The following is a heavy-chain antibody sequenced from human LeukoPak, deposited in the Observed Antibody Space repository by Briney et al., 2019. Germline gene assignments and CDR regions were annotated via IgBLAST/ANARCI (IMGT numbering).Heavy chain of an antibody. CDR3: ARTDGLLLNAFDI. V-gene: IGHV4-59*01. CDR1: ARSISSYY. D-gene: IGHD3-22*01. CDR2: IYYSGST. J-gene: IGHJ3*02. Sequence: PSETLSLTCTVSARSISSYYWSWLRQPPGRGLEWIGYIYYSGSTNYPPSLKSRVTISVDTSMHQSALKLSSVTAADTAVYYCARTDGLLLNAFDIWGQGTMVTVSS.